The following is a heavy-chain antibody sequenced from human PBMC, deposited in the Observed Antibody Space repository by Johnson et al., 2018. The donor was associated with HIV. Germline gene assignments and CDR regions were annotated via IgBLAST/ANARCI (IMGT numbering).Heavy chain of an antibody. CDR2: IYSGGTT. Sequence: VQLVESGGGLVQPGGSLRLSCAASGFTVSSNYMNWVRQAPGKGLEWVSVIYSGGTTYHADSVKGRFIISRDNSKSTLYLQMNSLRAEDTAVYYCAKEMSSWPGEAFEIWGQGTLVTVSS. V-gene: IGHV3-66*01. CDR1: GFTVSSNY. CDR3: AKEMSSWPGEAFEI. D-gene: IGHD1-14*01. J-gene: IGHJ3*02.